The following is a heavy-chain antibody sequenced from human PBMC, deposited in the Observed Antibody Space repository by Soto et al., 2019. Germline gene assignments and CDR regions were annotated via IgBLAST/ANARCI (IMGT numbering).Heavy chain of an antibody. Sequence: SGPTLVNPTQTLTLTCTFSGFSLSTSGMCVSWIRQPPGKALEWLARIDWDDDKYYSTSLKTRLTISKDTSKNQVVLTMTNMDPVDTATYYCARMGRDYYYYYGMDVWGQGTTVTVSS. CDR2: IDWDDDK. V-gene: IGHV2-70*11. CDR3: ARMGRDYYYYYGMDV. CDR1: GFSLSTSGMC. J-gene: IGHJ6*02.